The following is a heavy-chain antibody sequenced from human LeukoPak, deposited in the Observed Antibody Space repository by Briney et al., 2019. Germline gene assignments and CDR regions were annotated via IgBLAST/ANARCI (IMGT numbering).Heavy chain of an antibody. V-gene: IGHV1-2*02. CDR1: GYTFTGYY. CDR3: ARSHIYDSSGYSSFDY. Sequence: ASVKVSCTASGYTFTGYYMHWVRQAPGQGLEWMGWINPNSGGTNYAQKFQGRVTMTRDTSISTAYMELSRLRSDDTAVYYCARSHIYDSSGYSSFDYWGQGTLVTVSS. CDR2: INPNSGGT. J-gene: IGHJ4*02. D-gene: IGHD3-22*01.